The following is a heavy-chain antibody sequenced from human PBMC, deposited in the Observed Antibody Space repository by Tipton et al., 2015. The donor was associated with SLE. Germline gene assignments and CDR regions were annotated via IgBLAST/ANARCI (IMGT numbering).Heavy chain of an antibody. J-gene: IGHJ4*02. D-gene: IGHD3-22*01. CDR3: TTALPTYYYDSSGYTFDY. Sequence: QLVQSGGGLVQPGRSLRLSCTASGFTFGDYAMSWVRQAPGKGLEWVGRIKSKTDGGTTDYAAPVKGRFTISRDDSKNTLYLQMNSLKTEDTAVYYCTTALPTYYYDSSGYTFDYWGQGTLVTVSS. CDR1: GFTFGDYA. CDR2: IKSKTDGGTT. V-gene: IGHV3-15*01.